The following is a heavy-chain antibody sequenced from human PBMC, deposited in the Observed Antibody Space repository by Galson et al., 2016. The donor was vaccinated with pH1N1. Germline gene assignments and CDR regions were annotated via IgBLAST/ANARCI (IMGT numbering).Heavy chain of an antibody. Sequence: LSLTCAVYGGSFRGYYWSWIRQSPEKGLEWIGEINHGGSTNYNPSLEGRVALSLDTSKNQFSLRLMAVTAADTAVYYCARGYREKLGTGTHYYYSMDDWGPGTTVTVSS. D-gene: IGHD3/OR15-3a*01. CDR2: INHGGST. J-gene: IGHJ6*03. V-gene: IGHV4-34*01. CDR1: GGSFRGYY. CDR3: ARGYREKLGTGTHYYYSMDD.